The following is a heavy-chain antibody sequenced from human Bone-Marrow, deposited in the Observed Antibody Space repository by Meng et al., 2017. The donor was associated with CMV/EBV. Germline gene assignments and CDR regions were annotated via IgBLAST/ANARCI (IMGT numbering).Heavy chain of an antibody. D-gene: IGHD3-10*01. CDR2: INPNGGST. CDR1: YSFMNCH. V-gene: IGHV1-46*01. CDR3: ARGAVWFRDSTAFFDY. J-gene: IGHJ4*02. Sequence: YSFMNCHMHWLRQAPGQRLEWIGLINPNGGSTGYTQKVQGRVIMTRVTSTNTVYMELSRLRSEDAAVYYCARGAVWFRDSTAFFDYWGQGSLVTVSS.